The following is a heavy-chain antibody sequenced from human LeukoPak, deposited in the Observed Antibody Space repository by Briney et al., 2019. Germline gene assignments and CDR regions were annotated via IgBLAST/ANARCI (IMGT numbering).Heavy chain of an antibody. V-gene: IGHV4-59*01. Sequence: TAETLSLTCTVSVGSISSYYWRWVRQPPGRGLEGLGYIYYSGSTNYNPFLKSRVTISLDTFKNQFYLKLSFVTAADTAVYYCARTDYYSDSSGYRYDAFDIWGQETMVTVS. CDR2: IYYSGST. CDR3: ARTDYYSDSSGYRYDAFDI. D-gene: IGHD3-22*01. CDR1: VGSISSYY. J-gene: IGHJ3*02.